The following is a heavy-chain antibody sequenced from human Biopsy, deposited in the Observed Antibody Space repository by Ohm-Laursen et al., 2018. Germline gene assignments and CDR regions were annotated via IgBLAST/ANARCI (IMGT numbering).Heavy chain of an antibody. J-gene: IGHJ4*02. CDR3: ARVFCTSTTCYGLLDN. V-gene: IGHV1-18*01. CDR2: ISPYNDKT. CDR1: GYTFTSYD. Sequence: SSVKVSCNASGYTFTSYDISWVRQAPGQGLEWMGWISPYNDKTSYPPKLQDRVTTTADTSTNTAHMELRSLRSDDPAVYYCARVFCTSTTCYGLLDNWGQGTVVTVSS. D-gene: IGHD2/OR15-2a*01.